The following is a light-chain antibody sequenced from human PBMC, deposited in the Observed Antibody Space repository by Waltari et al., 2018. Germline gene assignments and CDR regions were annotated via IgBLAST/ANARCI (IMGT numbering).Light chain of an antibody. CDR3: QHYVSLPVT. CDR2: DAS. V-gene: IGKV3-20*01. CDR1: QSFTRY. Sequence: EIVLTQSPGTLSLSPGDRATLSCRASQSFTRYLAWYQHRPGQAPRLLIYDASTRAAGVADRFRGSGAGTDFSLTISRREPEDLAVYYCQHYVSLPVTFGQGTRVEIK. J-gene: IGKJ1*01.